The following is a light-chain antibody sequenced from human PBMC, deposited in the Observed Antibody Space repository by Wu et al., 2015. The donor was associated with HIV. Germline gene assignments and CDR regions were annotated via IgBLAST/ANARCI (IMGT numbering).Light chain of an antibody. V-gene: IGKV1-9*01. CDR1: RSIGTY. CDR2: SAS. CDR3: QQLYTSLLA. Sequence: DIHMTQSPSSLSASVGDRVTITCRASRSIGTYVAWYQQKPGKAPELLIYSASILHTGVPSRFSGSGSGTDFTLTISNLQPEDSATYYCQQLYTSLLAFGGGTKLEIK. J-gene: IGKJ4*01.